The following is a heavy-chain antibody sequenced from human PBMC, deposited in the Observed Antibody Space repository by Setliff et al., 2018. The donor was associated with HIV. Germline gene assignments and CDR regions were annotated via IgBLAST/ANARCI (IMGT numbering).Heavy chain of an antibody. CDR3: ARDRSYYDSGGYYYAGWFDP. Sequence: PSETLSLTCSVSGDSISSGASYWSWIRQPAGKGLEWIGRIYTSGSTNYSPSLKSRVSMSVDTSKNQFSLKLNSVTAADTAVYYCARDRSYYDSGGYYYAGWFDPWGQGTLVTVSS. J-gene: IGHJ5*02. V-gene: IGHV4-61*02. D-gene: IGHD3-22*01. CDR1: GDSISSGASY. CDR2: IYTSGST.